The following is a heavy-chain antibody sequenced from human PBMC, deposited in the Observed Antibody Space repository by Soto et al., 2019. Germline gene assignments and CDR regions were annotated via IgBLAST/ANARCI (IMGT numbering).Heavy chain of an antibody. CDR1: GGTFSSYA. CDR2: IIPIFGTA. Sequence: QVQLVQSGAEVKKPGSSVKVSCKASGGTFSSYAISWVRQAPGQGLEWMGGIIPIFGTANYAPKFQGSVKITADESTSTDYLELSSLRSEDTAVYYCARVADSSGYFDYWGQGTLVTVSS. J-gene: IGHJ4*02. V-gene: IGHV1-69*01. D-gene: IGHD3-22*01. CDR3: ARVADSSGYFDY.